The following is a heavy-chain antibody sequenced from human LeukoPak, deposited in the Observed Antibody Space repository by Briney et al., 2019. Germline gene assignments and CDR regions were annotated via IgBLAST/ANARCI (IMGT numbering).Heavy chain of an antibody. J-gene: IGHJ3*02. CDR1: GGSISSYY. CDR3: ASLLQDAFDI. V-gene: IGHV4-59*08. D-gene: IGHD3-10*01. Sequence: SETLSLTCTVSGGSISSYYWSWIRQPPGKGLEWIGYIYYSGSTNYNPSLKSRVTISVDTSVNQFSLKLSSVTAADTAVYYCASLLQDAFDIWGQGTMVTVSS. CDR2: IYYSGST.